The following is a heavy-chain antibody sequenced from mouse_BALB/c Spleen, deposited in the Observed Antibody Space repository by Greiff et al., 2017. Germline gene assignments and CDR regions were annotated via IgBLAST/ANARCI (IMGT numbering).Heavy chain of an antibody. CDR2: INPSTGYT. D-gene: IGHD1-2*01. V-gene: IGHV1-7*01. CDR3: ARGTTATNY. Sequence: QVHVKQSGAELAKPGASVKMSCKASGYTFTSYWMHWVKQRPGQGLEWIGYINPSTGYTEYNQKFKDKATLTADKSSSTAYMQLSSLTSEDSAVYYCARGTTATNYWGQGTTLTVSS. J-gene: IGHJ2*01. CDR1: GYTFTSYW.